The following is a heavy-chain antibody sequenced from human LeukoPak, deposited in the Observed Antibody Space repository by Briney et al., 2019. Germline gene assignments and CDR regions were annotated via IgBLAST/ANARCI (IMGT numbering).Heavy chain of an antibody. CDR3: AREDGDYYFDY. J-gene: IGHJ4*02. Sequence: SETLSLTCTVSGGSISSYYWSWIRQPPGKGLEWIGYIYHSGSTYYNPSLKSRVTISVDRSKNQFSLKLSSVTAADTAVYYCAREDGDYYFDYWGQGTLVTVSS. CDR1: GGSISSYY. V-gene: IGHV4-59*12. CDR2: IYHSGST. D-gene: IGHD4-17*01.